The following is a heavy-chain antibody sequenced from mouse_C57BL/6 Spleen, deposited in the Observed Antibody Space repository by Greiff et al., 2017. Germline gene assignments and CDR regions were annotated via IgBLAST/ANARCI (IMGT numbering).Heavy chain of an antibody. CDR1: GYTFTSYW. V-gene: IGHV1-59*01. D-gene: IGHD3-2*02. Sequence: QVQLQQPGAELVRPGTSVKLSCKASGYTFTSYWMHWVKQRPGQGLEWIGVIDPSDSYTNYNQKVKGKAPLTVVTASSTAYMQLSSLTSADSAVYYCARGTAQATRAMDYWGQGTSVTVSS. CDR2: IDPSDSYT. J-gene: IGHJ4*01. CDR3: ARGTAQATRAMDY.